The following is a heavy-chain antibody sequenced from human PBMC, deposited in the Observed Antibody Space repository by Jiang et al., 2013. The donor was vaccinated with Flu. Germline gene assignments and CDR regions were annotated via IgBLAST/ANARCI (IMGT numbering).Heavy chain of an antibody. V-gene: IGHV3-15*01. CDR2: VKSKTDGGTT. CDR3: TADYYDTSGYYFFDY. J-gene: IGHJ4*02. CDR1: GFTFSNAW. D-gene: IGHD3-22*01. Sequence: QLVESGGGLVKPGGSLRLSCAASGFTFSNAWMSWVRQAPGKGLEWVGHVKSKTDGGTTDYAAPVEGRFTISRDDSRNTLYLQMNSLKTEDTAVYYCTADYYDTSGYYFFDYWGQGTLVTVSS.